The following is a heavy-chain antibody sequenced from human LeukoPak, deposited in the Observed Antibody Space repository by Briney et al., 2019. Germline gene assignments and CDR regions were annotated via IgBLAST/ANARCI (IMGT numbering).Heavy chain of an antibody. V-gene: IGHV4-4*09. CDR1: GDSISSYY. CDR3: ARLTRLSTSPDRYYLDY. D-gene: IGHD6-6*01. Sequence: SETLSLTCTVSGDSISSYYWSWIRQPPGKGLEWIGYIYTSGGTNYIPSTKGRATISIDTSKNQFSLKLSSVTAADSAVYYCARLTRLSTSPDRYYLDYWGQGTLVTVSS. CDR2: IYTSGGT. J-gene: IGHJ4*02.